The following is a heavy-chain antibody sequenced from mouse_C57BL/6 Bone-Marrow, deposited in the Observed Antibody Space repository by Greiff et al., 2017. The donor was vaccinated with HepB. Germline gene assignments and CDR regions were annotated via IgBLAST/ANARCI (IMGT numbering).Heavy chain of an antibody. Sequence: EVQLQQSGAELVRPGASVKLSCTASGFNIKDDYMHWVKQRPEQGLEWIGWIDPENGDTEYASKFQGKATITADTSSNTAYLQLSSLTSEDTAVYYCTVQGVDYWGQGTTLTVSS. V-gene: IGHV14-4*01. CDR2: IDPENGDT. CDR1: GFNIKDDY. J-gene: IGHJ2*01. CDR3: TVQGVDY.